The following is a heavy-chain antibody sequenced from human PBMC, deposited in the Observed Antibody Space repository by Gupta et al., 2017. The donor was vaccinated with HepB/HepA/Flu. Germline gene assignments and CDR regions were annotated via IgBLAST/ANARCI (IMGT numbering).Heavy chain of an antibody. D-gene: IGHD3-16*01. CDR3: VKDLGAREEGDAFDL. CDR2: ISEDDGST. V-gene: IGHV3-43*02. J-gene: IGHJ3*01. CDR1: GFTLEDYA. Sequence: EVHLVESGGGVIQPGGSLRLSCAGSGFTLEDYAMHWVRQAPGKGLEWVSLISEDDGSTYYADSVKGRFTISRDNSRNSLFLQMNTXRXEDTALXYCVKDLGAREEGDAFDLWGQGTMVTVSS.